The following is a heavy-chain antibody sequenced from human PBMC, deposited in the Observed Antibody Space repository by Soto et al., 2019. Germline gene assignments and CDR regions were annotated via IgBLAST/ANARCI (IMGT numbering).Heavy chain of an antibody. D-gene: IGHD6-19*01. Sequence: ASVKVSCKASGYTFTSYAIHWVRHAPGQRLAWMGWINAGNGNTKYSQKFQGRVTITRDTSASTAYMELRSLTYEDTAVYFCARDGAVSGNSNFDYWGQGKLVTVSS. V-gene: IGHV1-3*01. CDR3: ARDGAVSGNSNFDY. CDR2: INAGNGNT. J-gene: IGHJ4*02. CDR1: GYTFTSYA.